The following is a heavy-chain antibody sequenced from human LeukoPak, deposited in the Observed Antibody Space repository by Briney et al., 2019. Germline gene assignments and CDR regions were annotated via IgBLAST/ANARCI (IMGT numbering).Heavy chain of an antibody. J-gene: IGHJ4*02. Sequence: GASVKVSCKSSGFTFTDEYIHWVRQAPGQGLEWMGWINPYSGAINYAQKIQGRVTLTRDTSISTAYMELSRLTSGDTAVYYCARDPKSQLLLDYWGQGTLVTVSS. CDR2: INPYSGAI. CDR1: GFTFTDEY. CDR3: ARDPKSQLLLDY. D-gene: IGHD2-2*01. V-gene: IGHV1-2*02.